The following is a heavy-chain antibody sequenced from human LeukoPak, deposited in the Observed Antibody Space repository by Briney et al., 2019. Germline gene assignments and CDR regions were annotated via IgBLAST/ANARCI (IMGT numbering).Heavy chain of an antibody. CDR1: GFTFSNYG. V-gene: IGHV3-21*01. D-gene: IGHD3-3*01. Sequence: PGRSLRLSCAASGFTFSNYGMHWVRQAPGKGLEWVSSISSSSSYIYYADSVKGRFTISRDNAKNSLYLQMNSLRAEDTAVYYCARAGGVYFWSGYCSDYWGQGTLVTVSS. CDR3: ARAGGVYFWSGYCSDY. J-gene: IGHJ4*02. CDR2: ISSSSSYI.